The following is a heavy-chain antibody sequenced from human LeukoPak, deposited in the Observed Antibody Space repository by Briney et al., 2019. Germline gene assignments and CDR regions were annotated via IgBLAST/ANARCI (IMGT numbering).Heavy chain of an antibody. CDR1: GGTFSSYA. V-gene: IGHV1-69*05. J-gene: IGHJ5*02. CDR3: ARGPLPLYGSGYNWFEP. Sequence: ASVKVSCKASGGTFSSYAISWVRQAPGQGLEWMGGIIPIFGTANYAQKFQGRVTITTDESTSTAYMELSSLRSQDTGVYYCARGPLPLYGSGYNWFEPWGQGTLVTVSS. CDR2: IIPIFGTA. D-gene: IGHD3-10*01.